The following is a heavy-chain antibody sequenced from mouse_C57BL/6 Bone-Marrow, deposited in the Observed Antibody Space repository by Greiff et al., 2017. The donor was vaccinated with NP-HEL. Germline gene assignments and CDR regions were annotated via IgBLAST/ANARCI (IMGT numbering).Heavy chain of an antibody. V-gene: IGHV1-59*01. CDR1: GYTFTSYW. CDR2: IDPSDSYT. J-gene: IGHJ2*01. CDR3: ASNQLGLDFDY. D-gene: IGHD4-1*02. Sequence: VQLQQPGAELVRPGTSVKLSCKASGYTFTSYWMHWVKQRPGQGLEWIGVIDPSDSYTNYNQKLTGKATLTVDTSSSTAYMKLSSLTAEASTDYYVASNQLGLDFDYWGEGTTRTASS.